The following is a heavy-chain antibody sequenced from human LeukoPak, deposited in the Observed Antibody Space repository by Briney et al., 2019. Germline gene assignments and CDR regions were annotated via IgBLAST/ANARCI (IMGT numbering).Heavy chain of an antibody. D-gene: IGHD2-21*02. CDR3: ARTGPYCGGDCFGTLFDY. J-gene: IGHJ4*02. V-gene: IGHV3-21*04. CDR2: ISSSSSYI. CDR1: GFTFSSYS. Sequence: PGGSLRLSCAASGFTFSSYSMNWVRQAPGKGLEWVSSISSSSSYIYYADSVKGRFTISRDNAKNSLYLQMNSLRAEDTAVYYCARTGPYCGGDCFGTLFDYWGQGTLVTVSS.